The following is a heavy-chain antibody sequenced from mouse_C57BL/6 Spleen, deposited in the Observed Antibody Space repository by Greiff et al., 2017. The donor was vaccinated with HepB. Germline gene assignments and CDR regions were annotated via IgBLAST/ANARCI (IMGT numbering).Heavy chain of an antibody. V-gene: IGHV1-80*01. CDR3: ARGDTTVVPYFDY. Sequence: VQLQQSGAELVKPGASVKISCKASGYAFSSYWMNWVKQRPGKGLEWIGQIYPGDGDTNYNGKFKGKATLTADKSSSTAYMQLSSLTSEDSAVYFCARGDTTVVPYFDYWGQGTTLTVSS. CDR2: IYPGDGDT. CDR1: GYAFSSYW. D-gene: IGHD1-1*01. J-gene: IGHJ2*01.